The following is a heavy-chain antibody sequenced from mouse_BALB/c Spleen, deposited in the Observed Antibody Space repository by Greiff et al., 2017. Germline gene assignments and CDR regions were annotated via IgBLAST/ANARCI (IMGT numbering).Heavy chain of an antibody. J-gene: IGHJ3*01. Sequence: EVKLVESGGGLVKPGGSLKLSCAASGFAFSSYDMSWVRQTPEKRLEWVAYISSGGGSTYYPDTVKGRFTISRDNAKNTLYLQMSSLKSEDTAMYYCARHGYGYKFAYWGQGTLVTVSA. CDR1: GFAFSSYD. CDR3: ARHGYGYKFAY. D-gene: IGHD1-2*01. V-gene: IGHV5-12-1*01. CDR2: ISSGGGST.